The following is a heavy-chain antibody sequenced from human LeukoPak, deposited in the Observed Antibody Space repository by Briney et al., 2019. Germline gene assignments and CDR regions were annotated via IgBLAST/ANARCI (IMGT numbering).Heavy chain of an antibody. CDR1: GFTVSSNY. J-gene: IGHJ4*02. CDR3: AREYYDFWSGYRYHYFDY. Sequence: GGSLRLSCAASGFTVSSNYMSWVRQAPGKGLEWFSVIYSGGSTYYADSVKGRFTISRDNSKNTLYLQMNSLRAEDTAVYYCAREYYDFWSGYRYHYFDYWGQGTLVTVSS. V-gene: IGHV3-53*01. D-gene: IGHD3-3*01. CDR2: IYSGGST.